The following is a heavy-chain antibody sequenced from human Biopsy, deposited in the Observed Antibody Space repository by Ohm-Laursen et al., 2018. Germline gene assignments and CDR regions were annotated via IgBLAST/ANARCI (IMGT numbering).Heavy chain of an antibody. CDR1: GFTFSSYA. Sequence: SLRLSCTASGFTFSSYAMSWVRQAPGKGLEWVSGMSGRGGRNTTQTRFTICRDISNNTLYLQMNSLRVGDTAVNFCAKAGAKWDLPGSGSQGYWGQGTLVTVSS. J-gene: IGHJ4*02. V-gene: IGHV3-23*01. D-gene: IGHD1-26*01. CDR2: MSGRGGR. CDR3: AKAGAKWDLPGSGSQGY.